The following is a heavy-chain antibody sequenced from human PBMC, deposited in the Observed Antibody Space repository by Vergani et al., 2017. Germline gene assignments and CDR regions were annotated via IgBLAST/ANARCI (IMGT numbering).Heavy chain of an antibody. D-gene: IGHD6-6*01. CDR2: INPSGGST. Sequence: QVQLVQSGAEVKKPGASVKVSCKASGYTFTSYYMHWVRQAPGQGLEWMGIINPSGGSTSYAQKFQGRVTMTRDTSISTAYMELSRLRSDDTAVYYFARGIAARSSFDYWGQGTLVTVSS. V-gene: IGHV1-46*01. CDR1: GYTFTSYY. J-gene: IGHJ4*02. CDR3: ARGIAARSSFDY.